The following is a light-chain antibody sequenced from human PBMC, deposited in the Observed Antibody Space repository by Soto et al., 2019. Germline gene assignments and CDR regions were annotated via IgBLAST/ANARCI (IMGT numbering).Light chain of an antibody. J-gene: IGLJ1*01. Sequence: SVLTQPASVSASPGQSIFISCTGTSEDIGAYDYVSWYQQHPGKAPKLILYAVNDRPSGVSSRFSGSKSGNTASLTISGVQPDDEADYYCSSYRSSDTLEVFGTRTKVTVL. CDR1: SEDIGAYDY. V-gene: IGLV2-14*01. CDR2: AVN. CDR3: SSYRSSDTLEV.